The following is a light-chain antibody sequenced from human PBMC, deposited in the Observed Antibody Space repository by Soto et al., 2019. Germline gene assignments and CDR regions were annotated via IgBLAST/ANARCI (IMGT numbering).Light chain of an antibody. V-gene: IGLV1-44*01. CDR3: AAWDDSLNGVV. CDR2: SNT. J-gene: IGLJ2*01. CDR1: SSNIGSHT. Sequence: QSVLTQPPSASGTPGQTIAISCSGGSSNIGSHTVNWYQQLPATAPRLLIYSNTQRPSGVPDRFSGSKSGTSAPLAISGLQSEYEGDYYCAAWDDSLNGVVFGGGTKLTVL.